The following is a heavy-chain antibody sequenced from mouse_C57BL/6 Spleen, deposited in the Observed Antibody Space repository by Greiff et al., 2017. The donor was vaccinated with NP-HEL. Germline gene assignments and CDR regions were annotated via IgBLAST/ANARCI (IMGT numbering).Heavy chain of an antibody. Sequence: VQLQQSGAELVRPGSSVKLSCKASGYTFTSYWMDWVKQRPGQGLEWIGNIYPSDSETHYNQKFKDKATLTVDKSSSTAYMQLSSLTSEDSAVYYCASTYYEYDVRAMDYWGQGTSVTVSS. J-gene: IGHJ4*01. V-gene: IGHV1-61*01. CDR2: IYPSDSET. D-gene: IGHD2-4*01. CDR1: GYTFTSYW. CDR3: ASTYYEYDVRAMDY.